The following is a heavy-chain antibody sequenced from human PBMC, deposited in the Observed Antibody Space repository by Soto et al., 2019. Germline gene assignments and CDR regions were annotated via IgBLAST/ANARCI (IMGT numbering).Heavy chain of an antibody. CDR3: ARNDYCSSYRCNVGWFDY. CDR2: IYYSGST. CDR1: GGSISSGDYY. Sequence: ASETLSLTCTVSGGSISSGDYYWSWIRQPPGKGLEWIGYIYYSGSTYYNPSLKSRVTISVDTSKNQFSLKLSSVTAADTAVYYCARNDYCSSYRCNVGWFDYWGRGTLVTVSS. J-gene: IGHJ5*01. V-gene: IGHV4-30-4*01. D-gene: IGHD2-2*01.